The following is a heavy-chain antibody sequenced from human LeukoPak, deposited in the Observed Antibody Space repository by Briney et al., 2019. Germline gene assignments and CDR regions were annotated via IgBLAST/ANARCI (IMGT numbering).Heavy chain of an antibody. Sequence: SVKVSCKASGGTFSSYAISWVRQAPGQGLEWMGGIIPIFGTANYAQKFQGRVTITTDEPTSTAYMELSSLRSEDTAVYYCARTGKISYDGPWYFDYWGQGTLVTVSS. CDR3: ARTGKISYDGPWYFDY. J-gene: IGHJ4*02. CDR2: IIPIFGTA. D-gene: IGHD5-12*01. V-gene: IGHV1-69*05. CDR1: GGTFSSYA.